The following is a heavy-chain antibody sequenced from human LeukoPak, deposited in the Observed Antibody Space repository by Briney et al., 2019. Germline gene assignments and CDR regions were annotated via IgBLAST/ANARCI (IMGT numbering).Heavy chain of an antibody. Sequence: ASVKVSCKASGYTFTSYYMHWVRQAPGQGLEWMGIINPSGGSTSYAQKFQGRVTMTRDMSTSTVYMELSSLRSEDTAVYYCARGRSGSPILVGYYYYMDVWGKGTTVTVSS. J-gene: IGHJ6*03. CDR3: ARGRSGSPILVGYYYYMDV. CDR2: INPSGGST. D-gene: IGHD1-26*01. CDR1: GYTFTSYY. V-gene: IGHV1-46*01.